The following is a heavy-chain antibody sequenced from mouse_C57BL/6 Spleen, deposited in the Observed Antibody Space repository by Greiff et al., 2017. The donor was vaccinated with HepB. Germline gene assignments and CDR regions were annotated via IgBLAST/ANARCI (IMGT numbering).Heavy chain of an antibody. CDR2: INPNYGTT. Sequence: VQLQQSGPELVKPGASVKISCKASGYSFTDYNMNWVKQSNGKSLEWIGVINPNYGTTSYNQKFKGKATLTVDQSSSTAYMQLNSLTSEDSAVYYCAIYYDYDGKTTAYAMDYWGQGTSVTVSS. CDR1: GYSFTDYN. D-gene: IGHD2-4*01. J-gene: IGHJ4*01. CDR3: AIYYDYDGKTTAYAMDY. V-gene: IGHV1-39*01.